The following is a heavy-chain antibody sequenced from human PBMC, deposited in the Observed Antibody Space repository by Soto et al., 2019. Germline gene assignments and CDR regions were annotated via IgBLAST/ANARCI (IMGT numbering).Heavy chain of an antibody. CDR3: ARVSPSQDIVLMVYATSYDAFDI. D-gene: IGHD2-8*01. CDR2: VYYSGST. J-gene: IGHJ3*02. CDR1: GGSVSSGSYY. V-gene: IGHV4-61*01. Sequence: PSETLSLTCTVPGGSVSSGSYYWSWIRQTPRKGLEWIAYVYYSGSTSYNPSLKSRVTISVDTSKNQFSLKLSSVTAADTAVYYCARVSPSQDIVLMVYATSYDAFDIWGQGTMVTVSS.